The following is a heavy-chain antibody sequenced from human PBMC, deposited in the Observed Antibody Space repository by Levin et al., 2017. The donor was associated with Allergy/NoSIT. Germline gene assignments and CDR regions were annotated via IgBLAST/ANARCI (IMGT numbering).Heavy chain of an antibody. CDR1: GGSISSYY. J-gene: IGHJ5*02. Sequence: SETLSLTCTVSGGSISSYYWSWIRQPPGKGLEWIGYIYYSGSTNYNPSLKSRVTISVDTSKNQFSLKLSSVTAADTAVYYCARRSGDYYDSSGYYSWFDPWGQGTLVTVSS. CDR2: IYYSGST. V-gene: IGHV4-59*08. CDR3: ARRSGDYYDSSGYYSWFDP. D-gene: IGHD3-22*01.